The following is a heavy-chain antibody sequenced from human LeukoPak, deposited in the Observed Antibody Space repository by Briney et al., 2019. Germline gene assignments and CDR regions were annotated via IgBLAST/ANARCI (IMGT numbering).Heavy chain of an antibody. V-gene: IGHV3-53*04. D-gene: IGHD6-19*01. Sequence: PGGSLRLPCAASGFTVSSNYMSWVRQAPGKGLKWVSVIYSGGSTYYADSVKGRFTISRHNSKNTLYLQMNSLRAEDTAVYYCARLAVAGISPPYFDYWGQGTLVTVSS. CDR3: ARLAVAGISPPYFDY. CDR2: IYSGGST. J-gene: IGHJ4*02. CDR1: GFTVSSNY.